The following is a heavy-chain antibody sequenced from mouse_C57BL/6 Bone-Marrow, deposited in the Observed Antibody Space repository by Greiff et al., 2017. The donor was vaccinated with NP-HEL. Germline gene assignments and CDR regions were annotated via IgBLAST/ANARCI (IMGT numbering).Heavy chain of an antibody. J-gene: IGHJ2*01. CDR1: GFNIKDDY. V-gene: IGHV14-4*01. Sequence: EVQLQQSGAELVRPGASVKLSCTASGFNIKDDYMHWVKQRPEQGLEWIGWIDPENGDTEYASKFQGKATITADTSSNTAYLQLSSLTSEDTDVYYCTTPSTVVAPYYFDYWGQGTTLTVSS. CDR2: IDPENGDT. CDR3: TTPSTVVAPYYFDY. D-gene: IGHD1-1*01.